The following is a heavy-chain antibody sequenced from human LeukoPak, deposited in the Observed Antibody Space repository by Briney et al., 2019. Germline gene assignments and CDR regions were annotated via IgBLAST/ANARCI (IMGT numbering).Heavy chain of an antibody. J-gene: IGHJ5*02. CDR3: AREATGRAFDP. D-gene: IGHD1-14*01. CDR2: ISALTGDT. CDR1: GYTFNYFG. V-gene: IGHV1-18*01. Sequence: GASVKVSCKASGYTFNYFGVTWVRQAPGQGLEWMGWISALTGDTNYAQKFQGRLTMTTDTSTDTAYMEMRSLRSDDTAVYYCAREATGRAFDPWGQGTLVVVSS.